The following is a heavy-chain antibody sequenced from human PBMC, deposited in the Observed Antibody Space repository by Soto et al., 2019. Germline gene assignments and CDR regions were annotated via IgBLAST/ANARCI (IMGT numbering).Heavy chain of an antibody. CDR1: GDSIRNLY. J-gene: IGHJ4*02. CDR3: GRLEGLATLSYYFDY. V-gene: IGHV4-59*08. CDR2: IYRGGST. Sequence: SETLSLTCSVSGDSIRNLYWSWIRQPLGKGLEWIGYIYRGGSTKYNPSLKSRLTMSADKSTNQFSLKLMSLSAADTAVYYCGRLEGLATLSYYFDYWGQGALVTVSS. D-gene: IGHD3-9*01.